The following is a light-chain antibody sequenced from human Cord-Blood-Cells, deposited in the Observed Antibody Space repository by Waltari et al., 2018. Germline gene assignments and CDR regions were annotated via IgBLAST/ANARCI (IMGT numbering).Light chain of an antibody. CDR2: AAS. V-gene: IGKV1-8*01. CDR1: QGISSY. CDR3: QQYYSYPRT. J-gene: IGKJ1*01. Sequence: IRMTKSPSSFSASTGNRVTITCRASQGISSYLAWYQQQPVKAPNLLIYAASTLQSGVPSRFSGSGSGTDFTLTISCLQSEDFATYYCQQYYSYPRTCGQGTKVEIK.